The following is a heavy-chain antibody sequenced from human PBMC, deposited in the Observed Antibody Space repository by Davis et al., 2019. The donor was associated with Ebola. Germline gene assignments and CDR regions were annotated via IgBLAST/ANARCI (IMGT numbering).Heavy chain of an antibody. D-gene: IGHD2-15*01. J-gene: IGHJ4*02. V-gene: IGHV4-61*08. Sequence: SETLSLTCTVSGGSISSGDYYWSWIRQPPGKGLEWIGYIYYSGSTNYNPSLKSRVTISVDTSKNQFSLKLSSVTAADTAVYYCARLRCSGGSCYSGLDYWGQGTLVTVSS. CDR2: IYYSGST. CDR1: GGSISSGDYY. CDR3: ARLRCSGGSCYSGLDY.